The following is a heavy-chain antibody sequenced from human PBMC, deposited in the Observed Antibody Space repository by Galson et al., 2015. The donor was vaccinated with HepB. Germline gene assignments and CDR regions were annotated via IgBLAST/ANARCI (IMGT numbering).Heavy chain of an antibody. CDR1: GFTFSSYG. D-gene: IGHD2-15*01. V-gene: IGHV3-30*02. Sequence: SLRLSCAASGFTFSSYGMHWVRQAPGKGLEWVAFIRYDGSNKYYADSVKGRFTISRDNSKNTLYLQMNSLRAEDTAVYYCAKEGGMGYCSGGSCYSGFDYWGQGTLVTVSS. CDR3: AKEGGMGYCSGGSCYSGFDY. J-gene: IGHJ4*02. CDR2: IRYDGSNK.